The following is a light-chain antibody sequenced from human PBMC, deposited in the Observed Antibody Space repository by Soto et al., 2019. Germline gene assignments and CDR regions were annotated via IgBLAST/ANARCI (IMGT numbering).Light chain of an antibody. CDR2: GAS. V-gene: IGKV3-15*01. CDR3: QQRSHWPRT. CDR1: QSVAGN. Sequence: RVMTQSPATLSVSPGGRATLSCRASQSVAGNLAWYQQKRGQAPRLLIHGASTRATGIPARFSGSGSGTDFSLTISSLEPEDFGVYYCQQRSHWPRTFGQGTKVDIK. J-gene: IGKJ1*01.